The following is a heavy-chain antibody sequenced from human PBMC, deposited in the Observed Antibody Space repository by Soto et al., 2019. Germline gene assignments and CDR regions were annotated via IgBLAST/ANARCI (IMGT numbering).Heavy chain of an antibody. CDR1: GFTFSIYS. Sequence: WSLRLSWEASGFTFSIYSMAWVRQAPGKGLEWVASISSTSSYIYYADAMKGRFTISRDNAKNSLYLQMNSLRAEDTAVYFCARTPGRDGYNHFEYWGHGTLVTVSS. V-gene: IGHV3-21*01. CDR3: ARTPGRDGYNHFEY. CDR2: ISSTSSYI. J-gene: IGHJ4*01. D-gene: IGHD1-1*01.